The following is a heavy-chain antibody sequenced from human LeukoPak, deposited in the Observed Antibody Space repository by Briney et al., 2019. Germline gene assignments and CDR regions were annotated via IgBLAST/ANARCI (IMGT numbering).Heavy chain of an antibody. D-gene: IGHD3-10*01. CDR2: IIPILGIA. CDR1: GGTFSSYA. V-gene: IGHV1-69*04. J-gene: IGHJ4*02. CDR3: ARSLLWFGGFPNFDY. Sequence: ASVKVSCKASGGTFSSYAISWVRQAPGQGLEWMGRIIPILGIANYAQKFQGRVTITADKSTSTAYMELSSLRSEDTAVYYCARSLLWFGGFPNFDYWGQGTLVTVSS.